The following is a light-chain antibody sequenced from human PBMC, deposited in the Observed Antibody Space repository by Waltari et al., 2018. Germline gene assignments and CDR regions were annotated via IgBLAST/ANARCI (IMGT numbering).Light chain of an antibody. Sequence: DIQMTQSPSSLSASVGDRVTFTCQASQDISKSLNWYQQKPGKAPKPLIHAASILEAGVPSRFRGSGSGTDFTFTISSLQAEDIGTYYCQQHDNLPITFGQGTRLEIK. J-gene: IGKJ5*01. V-gene: IGKV1-33*01. CDR1: QDISKS. CDR2: AAS. CDR3: QQHDNLPIT.